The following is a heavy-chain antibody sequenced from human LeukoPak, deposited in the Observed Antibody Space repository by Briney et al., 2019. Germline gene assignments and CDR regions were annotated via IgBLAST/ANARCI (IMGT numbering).Heavy chain of an antibody. CDR2: INPNSGGT. Sequence: ASVKVSCKASGYTFTGYYMHWVRQAPGQGLEWMGWINPNSGGTNYAQKFQGRVTMTRDTSISTAYMELSRLRSDDTAVYYCARDRGVVVPAADDAFDIWGQATMVTVSS. CDR1: GYTFTGYY. V-gene: IGHV1-2*02. J-gene: IGHJ3*02. D-gene: IGHD2-2*01. CDR3: ARDRGVVVPAADDAFDI.